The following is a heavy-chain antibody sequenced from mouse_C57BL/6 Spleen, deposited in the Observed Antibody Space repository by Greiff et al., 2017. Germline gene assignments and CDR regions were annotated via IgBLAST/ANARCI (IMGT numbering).Heavy chain of an antibody. Sequence: QVQLQQPGAELVRPGSSVKLSCKASGYTFTSYWMHWVKQRPIQGLEWIGNIDPSDSETHYNQKFKDKATLTVDKSSSTAYMQLSSLTSEDSAVYYRTRSPDGYYVDYYAMDDWGQGTSVTV. CDR1: GYTFTSYW. J-gene: IGHJ4*01. D-gene: IGHD2-3*01. V-gene: IGHV1-52*01. CDR3: TRSPDGYYVDYYAMDD. CDR2: IDPSDSET.